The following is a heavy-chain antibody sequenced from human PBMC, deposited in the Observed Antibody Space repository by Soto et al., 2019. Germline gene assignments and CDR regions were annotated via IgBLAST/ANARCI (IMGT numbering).Heavy chain of an antibody. CDR2: ISAYNGNT. CDR3: ARVGDMRGRFWYFDY. V-gene: IGHV1-18*01. CDR1: GYTFTSYG. D-gene: IGHD2-15*01. Sequence: ASVKVSCKASGYTFTSYGISWVRQAPGQGLEWMGWISAYNGNTNYAQKLQGRVTMTTDTSTSTAYMELRSLRSDDTAVYYCARVGDMRGRFWYFDYWGQGTLVTVSS. J-gene: IGHJ4*02.